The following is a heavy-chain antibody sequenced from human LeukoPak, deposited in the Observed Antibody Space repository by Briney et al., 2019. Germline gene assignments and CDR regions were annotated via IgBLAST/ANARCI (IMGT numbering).Heavy chain of an antibody. J-gene: IGHJ4*02. D-gene: IGHD5-12*01. CDR1: GFTFSDAW. CDR2: IKRKTDGGTT. CDR3: AQASGYDRY. Sequence: KPGGPLRLSCAASGFTFSDAWMSWVRQAPGKGLEWAGRIKRKTDGGTTDYAAPVRGRFTISRDDSKNTLYLQMNSLKSEDTALYYCAQASGYDRYWGQGTPVTVSS. V-gene: IGHV3-15*01.